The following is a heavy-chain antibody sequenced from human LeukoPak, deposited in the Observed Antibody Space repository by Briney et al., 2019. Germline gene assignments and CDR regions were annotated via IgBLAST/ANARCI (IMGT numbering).Heavy chain of an antibody. J-gene: IGHJ5*02. CDR1: GFTFSNYW. V-gene: IGHV3-74*01. CDR3: ARDKGNDDWFDP. D-gene: IGHD1-1*01. Sequence: GGSLRLSCAASGFTFSNYWMHWVRQAPGKGLVWVSRINSDGSSTRYADSVKGRFTISRDNAKNTLYLQMNSLRAEDTAVYYCARDKGNDDWFDPWGQGTLVTVSS. CDR2: INSDGSST.